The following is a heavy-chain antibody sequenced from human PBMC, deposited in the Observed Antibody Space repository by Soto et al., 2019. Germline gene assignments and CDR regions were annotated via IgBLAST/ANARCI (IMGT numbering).Heavy chain of an antibody. Sequence: GGSLRLSCAGSGFTFGDSYISWIRQAPGKGLEWVSYMSPGSRYPAYADSVKGRFTVSRDNAKRSLFLQMTSLTAEDTAIYYCVRGGGGGLFDPWGQGTMVTVSS. V-gene: IGHV3-11*06. CDR3: VRGGGGGLFDP. J-gene: IGHJ5*02. CDR2: MSPGSRYP. D-gene: IGHD2-15*01. CDR1: GFTFGDSY.